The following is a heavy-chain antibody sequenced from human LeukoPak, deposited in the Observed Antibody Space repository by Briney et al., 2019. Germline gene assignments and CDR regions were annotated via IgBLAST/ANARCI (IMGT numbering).Heavy chain of an antibody. J-gene: IGHJ6*03. CDR2: MNPNSGNT. CDR3: ARRITIFGVAMRDYYYYMDV. V-gene: IGHV1-8*03. D-gene: IGHD3-3*01. CDR1: GYTFTGYY. Sequence: ASVKVSCKASGYTFTGYYMHWVRQAPGQGLEWMGWMNPNSGNTGYAQKFQGRVTITRNTSISTAYMELSSLRSEDTAVYYCARRITIFGVAMRDYYYYMDVWGKGTTVTVSS.